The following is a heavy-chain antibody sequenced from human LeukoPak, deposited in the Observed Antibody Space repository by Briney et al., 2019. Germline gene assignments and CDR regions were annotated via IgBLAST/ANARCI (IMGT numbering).Heavy chain of an antibody. CDR3: ARDLEHYSTLHP. CDR2: ISYDGSNK. Sequence: GGSLRPSCEAPGFTFRSYAMHWARQAPGKGLKWVAVISYDGSNKYYADSVKGRFTISRDNSKNTLYLQMNSLRAEDTAVYYCARDLEHYSTLHPWGQGTLVTVSS. CDR1: GFTFRSYA. D-gene: IGHD3-3*01. V-gene: IGHV3-30*04. J-gene: IGHJ5*02.